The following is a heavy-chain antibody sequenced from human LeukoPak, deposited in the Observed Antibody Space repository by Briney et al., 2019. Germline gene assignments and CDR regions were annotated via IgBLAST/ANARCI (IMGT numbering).Heavy chain of an antibody. D-gene: IGHD3-10*01. Sequence: SQTLSLTCTVSGGSISSGGYYWSWIRQHPGKGLEWIGYIYYSGSTYYNPSLKSRVTISVNTSKNQFSLKLSSVTAADTAVYYCARGPLLWFGEFPYYFDYWGQGTLVTVSS. CDR2: IYYSGST. CDR3: ARGPLLWFGEFPYYFDY. V-gene: IGHV4-31*03. J-gene: IGHJ4*02. CDR1: GGSISSGGYY.